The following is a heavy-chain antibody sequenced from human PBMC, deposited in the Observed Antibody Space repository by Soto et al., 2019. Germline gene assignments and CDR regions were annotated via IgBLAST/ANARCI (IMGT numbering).Heavy chain of an antibody. Sequence: QVQLVQSGAEVKKPGSSVKVSCKASGGTFSSYAISWVRQAPGQGLEWMGGIIPIFGTANYAQKFQGRVTITAAESTGTAYMELSSLRSEDTAVYYCARGSIAVAASLRYYYGMDVWGQGTTVTVSS. D-gene: IGHD6-19*01. CDR1: GGTFSSYA. CDR3: ARGSIAVAASLRYYYGMDV. J-gene: IGHJ6*02. V-gene: IGHV1-69*12. CDR2: IIPIFGTA.